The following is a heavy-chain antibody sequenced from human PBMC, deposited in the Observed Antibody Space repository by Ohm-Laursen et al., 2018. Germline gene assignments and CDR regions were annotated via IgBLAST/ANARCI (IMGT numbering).Heavy chain of an antibody. J-gene: IGHJ4*02. CDR3: VRDGKWELLQGGFDY. CDR1: GFIFDEYA. Sequence: SLRLSCAASGFIFDEYAMYWVRQGPGKGLEWVSGISWNSGVIAYADSVKGRFTISRDNAKNSLYLQMNSLRAEDSAVYYCVRDGKWELLQGGFDYWGQGTLVTVSS. V-gene: IGHV3-9*01. CDR2: ISWNSGVI. D-gene: IGHD1-26*01.